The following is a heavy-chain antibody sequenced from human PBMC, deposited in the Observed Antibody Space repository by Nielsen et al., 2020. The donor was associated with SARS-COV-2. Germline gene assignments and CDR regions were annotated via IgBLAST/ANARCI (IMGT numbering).Heavy chain of an antibody. Sequence: SVKVSCKASGGTFSSYAISWVRQAPGQGLEWMGGIIPIFGTANYAQKFQGRVTITADESTSTAYMELNSLRVEDTAVYFCAKPRSGGYEDYFDYWGQGTLVTVSS. CDR2: IIPIFGTA. V-gene: IGHV1-69*13. CDR3: AKPRSGGYEDYFDY. CDR1: GGTFSSYA. D-gene: IGHD5-12*01. J-gene: IGHJ4*02.